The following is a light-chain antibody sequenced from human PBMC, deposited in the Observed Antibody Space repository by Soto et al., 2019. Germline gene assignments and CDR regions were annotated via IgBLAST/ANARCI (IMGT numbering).Light chain of an antibody. J-gene: IGKJ1*01. Sequence: DIQMTQSPSSLSASVGDRVTITCRASQSISSYLNWYQQKPGKAPKLLIYAASSLQSGVPSRFSGSGSGTDFTLTISSLEPEDFAVYYCQQRSNSWTFGQGTKVDIK. CDR2: AAS. CDR1: QSISSY. CDR3: QQRSNSWT. V-gene: IGKV1-39*01.